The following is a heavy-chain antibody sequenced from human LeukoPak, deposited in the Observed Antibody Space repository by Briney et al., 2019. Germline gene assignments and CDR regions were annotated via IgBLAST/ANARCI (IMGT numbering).Heavy chain of an antibody. D-gene: IGHD3-9*01. CDR3: THGPLRYFDWSFDY. Sequence: PGGSLRLSCAASGFTFSNAWMSWVRQAPGKGLEWVGRIKSKTDGGTTDYAAPVKGRFTISRDDSKNTLYLQMNSLKTEDTAVYYCTHGPLRYFDWSFDYWGQGTLVTVSS. CDR1: GFTFSNAW. V-gene: IGHV3-15*01. J-gene: IGHJ4*02. CDR2: IKSKTDGGTT.